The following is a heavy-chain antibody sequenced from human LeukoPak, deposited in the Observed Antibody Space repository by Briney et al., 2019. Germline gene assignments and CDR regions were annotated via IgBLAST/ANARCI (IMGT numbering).Heavy chain of an antibody. Sequence: TETLSLTCTVSGGSIISNYWSWIRQSAGTGLEWIGRIYGSGITDYNPSLKIRVTMSLDTSRKQFSLRLTSVTAADTAVYYCARLKFYDSTGYSPGYYMDVWGKGTTVSVFS. CDR3: ARLKFYDSTGYSPGYYMDV. CDR1: GGSIISNY. D-gene: IGHD3-22*01. J-gene: IGHJ6*03. V-gene: IGHV4-4*07. CDR2: IYGSGIT.